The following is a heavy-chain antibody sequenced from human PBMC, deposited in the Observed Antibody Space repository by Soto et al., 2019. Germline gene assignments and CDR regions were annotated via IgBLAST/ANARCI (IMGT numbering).Heavy chain of an antibody. CDR3: AKDVRVSVPMAPDY. CDR1: GFTFSSYA. J-gene: IGHJ4*02. V-gene: IGHV3-23*01. D-gene: IGHD2-8*01. CDR2: ISGSGGST. Sequence: GGSLRLSCAASGFTFSSYATSWVRQAPGKGLEWVSAISGSGGSTYYADSVKGRFTISRDNSKNMLYLQMNSLRAEDTAVYYCAKDVRVSVPMAPDYWGQGTLVTVSS.